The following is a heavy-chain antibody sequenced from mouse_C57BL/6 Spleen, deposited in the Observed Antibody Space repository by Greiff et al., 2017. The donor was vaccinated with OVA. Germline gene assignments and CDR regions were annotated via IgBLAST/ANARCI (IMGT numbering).Heavy chain of an antibody. D-gene: IGHD1-1*01. Sequence: EVKLMESGPELVKPGASVKISCKASGYSFTDYNMNWVKQSNGKSLEWIGVINPNYGTTSYNQKFKGKATLTVDQSSSTAYMQLNSLTSEDSAVYYCARSRYGRSYKDYAMDYWGQGTSVTVSS. V-gene: IGHV1-39*01. J-gene: IGHJ4*01. CDR1: GYSFTDYN. CDR2: INPNYGTT. CDR3: ARSRYGRSYKDYAMDY.